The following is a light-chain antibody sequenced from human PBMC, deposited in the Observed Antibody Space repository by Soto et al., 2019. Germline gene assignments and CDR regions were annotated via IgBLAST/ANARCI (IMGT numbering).Light chain of an antibody. CDR2: LNRDGSH. V-gene: IGLV4-69*01. CDR1: SGHSNYA. CDR3: QTWGTGIVI. Sequence: QSVLTQSPSASASLGASVKLTCTLSSGHSNYAIAWHQQQPEKRPRYLMKLNRDGSHSKGDGIPNRFSGSSSGAESYLTILRLQSEDEADYYCQTWGTGIVIFGGGTKLTVL. J-gene: IGLJ2*01.